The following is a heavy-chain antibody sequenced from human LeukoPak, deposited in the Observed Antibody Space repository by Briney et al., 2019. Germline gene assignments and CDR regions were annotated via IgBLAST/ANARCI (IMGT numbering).Heavy chain of an antibody. CDR1: GGSISCFY. V-gene: IGHV4-59*01. Sequence: SETLSLTCTVSGGSISCFYWSWIRQPPGKGLEWIAYIYHSGSSNYNPSLKSRVTLSVDTSKNEFSLKLTSVTAADTAVYYCARDVGQTTSFWGQGTLVTVSS. D-gene: IGHD4-11*01. J-gene: IGHJ4*02. CDR2: IYHSGSS. CDR3: ARDVGQTTSF.